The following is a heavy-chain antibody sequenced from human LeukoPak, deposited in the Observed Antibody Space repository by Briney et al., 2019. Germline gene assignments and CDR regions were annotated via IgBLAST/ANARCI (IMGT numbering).Heavy chain of an antibody. J-gene: IGHJ4*02. CDR1: GFTFSDYY. D-gene: IGHD2-21*02. CDR3: ARDRGWRLPIDY. V-gene: IGHV3-11*01. Sequence: GGSLRLSCAASGFTFSDYYMSWIRQAPGKGLECVSYISSSTNTIYYADSVKGRFTISRDNAKNSLHLQMNSLRAEDTAFYYCARDRGWRLPIDYWGQGTLFTVSS. CDR2: ISSSTNTI.